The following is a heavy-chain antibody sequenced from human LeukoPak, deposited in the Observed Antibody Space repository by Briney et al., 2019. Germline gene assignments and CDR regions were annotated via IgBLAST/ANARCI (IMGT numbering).Heavy chain of an antibody. J-gene: IGHJ3*02. CDR3: ARAWAGRAEIPEDAFDM. CDR1: GFAFISYS. CDR2: VSSRGTTI. V-gene: IGHV3-48*04. D-gene: IGHD6-13*01. Sequence: GGSLRLSCAASGFAFISYSMNWVRQAPGQGLEWVSYVSSRGTTIYYADSVKGRFTISRDNAKTSLYLQMNSLRVEDTAVYYCARAWAGRAEIPEDAFDMWGQGTMVTVSS.